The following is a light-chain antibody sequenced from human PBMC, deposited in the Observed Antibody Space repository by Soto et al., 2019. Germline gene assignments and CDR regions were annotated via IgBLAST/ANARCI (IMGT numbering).Light chain of an antibody. V-gene: IGLV1-40*01. CDR1: SSNNGAGYD. J-gene: IGLJ1*01. CDR2: GNN. Sequence: QAVVTQPPSVSGAPGQRVTISCTGSSSNNGAGYDVHWYQQLPGTAPKLLIYGNNNRPSGVPARISGSKSGTSASLAITGLQAEDEADYYCQSYDSSLDDFFGTGTKVTVL. CDR3: QSYDSSLDDF.